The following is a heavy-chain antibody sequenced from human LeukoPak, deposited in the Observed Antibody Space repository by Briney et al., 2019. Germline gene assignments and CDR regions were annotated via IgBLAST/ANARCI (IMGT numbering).Heavy chain of an antibody. Sequence: GGSLRLSCAASGFTFSSYAMSWVRQAPGKGLEWVSAISGSGGSTYYADFVKGRFTISRDNSKNTLYLQMNSLRAEDTAVYYCAKRLTGYSSGWHDAFDIWGQGTMVTVSS. CDR3: AKRLTGYSSGWHDAFDI. J-gene: IGHJ3*02. CDR1: GFTFSSYA. V-gene: IGHV3-23*01. D-gene: IGHD6-19*01. CDR2: ISGSGGST.